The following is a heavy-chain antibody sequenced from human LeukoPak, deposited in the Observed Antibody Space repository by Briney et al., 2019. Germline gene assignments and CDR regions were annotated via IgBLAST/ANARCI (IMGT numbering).Heavy chain of an antibody. CDR3: ARDRDYGSGIFDY. CDR2: ISPNSGGT. Sequence: ASVQVSCKASGYTFTDYYIHWVRQAPGQGLEWMGWISPNSGGTHYAQKFLGRVTMTRDTSISTAYMELSRLRSDDTAVYYCARDRDYGSGIFDYWGQGTLVTVSS. CDR1: GYTFTDYY. V-gene: IGHV1-2*02. J-gene: IGHJ4*02. D-gene: IGHD3-10*01.